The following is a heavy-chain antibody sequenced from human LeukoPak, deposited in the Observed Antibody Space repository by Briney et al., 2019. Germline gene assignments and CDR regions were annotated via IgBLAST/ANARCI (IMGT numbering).Heavy chain of an antibody. CDR2: IDPGDSDT. D-gene: IGHD6-13*01. CDR1: GSSFTSYW. V-gene: IGHV5-51*01. J-gene: IGHJ4*02. Sequence: GESLKISCKGSGSSFTSYWIGWVRQMPGKGLEWMGVIDPGDSDTRYSPSFQGQVTISADKSISTAYLQWSSLKASDTAMYYCARERYSSSWSGSLDYWGQGTLVTVSS. CDR3: ARERYSSSWSGSLDY.